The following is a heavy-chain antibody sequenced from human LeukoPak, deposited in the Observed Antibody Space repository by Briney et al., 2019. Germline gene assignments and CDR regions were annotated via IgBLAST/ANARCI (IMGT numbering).Heavy chain of an antibody. D-gene: IGHD3-16*01. J-gene: IGHJ4*02. CDR3: ARERGGYYFDY. Sequence: SVKVSCKASGGTFSSYAISWVRQAPGQGLEWMGRIIPILGIANYAQKFQGRVTITADKSTSTAYMELSSLRSEDTAVYYCARERGGYYFDYWGQGTLVTVSS. V-gene: IGHV1-69*04. CDR2: IIPILGIA. CDR1: GGTFSSYA.